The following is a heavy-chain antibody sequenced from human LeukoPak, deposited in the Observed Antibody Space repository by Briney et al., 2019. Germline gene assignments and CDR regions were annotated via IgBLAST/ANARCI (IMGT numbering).Heavy chain of an antibody. J-gene: IGHJ4*02. D-gene: IGHD2-15*01. Sequence: SETLSLTCTVSGYSISSGYYWGWIRQPPGKGLEWIGSIYYSGSTNYNPSLKSRVTISVVTSKNQFSLKLSSVTAADTAVYYCARAVVAATIDYWGQGTLVTVSS. CDR2: IYYSGST. CDR1: GYSISSGYY. V-gene: IGHV4-38-2*02. CDR3: ARAVVAATIDY.